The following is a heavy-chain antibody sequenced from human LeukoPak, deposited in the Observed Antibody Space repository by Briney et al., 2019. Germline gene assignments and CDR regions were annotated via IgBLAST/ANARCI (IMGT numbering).Heavy chain of an antibody. Sequence: PSQTLSLTCTVSGGSISSGSYYWSWIRQPAGKGLEWIGRIYTSGGTNYNPSLKSRVTISVDTSKNQFSLKLSSVTAADTAVYYCARVSTIFGVVEDWGQGTLVTVSS. CDR3: ARVSTIFGVVED. CDR2: IYTSGGT. D-gene: IGHD3-3*01. J-gene: IGHJ4*02. V-gene: IGHV4-61*02. CDR1: GGSISSGSYY.